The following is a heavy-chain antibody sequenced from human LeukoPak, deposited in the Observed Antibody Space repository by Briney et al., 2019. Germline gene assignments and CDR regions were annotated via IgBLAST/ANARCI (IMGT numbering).Heavy chain of an antibody. J-gene: IGHJ4*02. CDR1: GFTFSSYW. Sequence: GGSLRLSCAAPGFTFSSYWMNWVRQAPGKGLVWVSRIASDGSSTTYADSVKGRFSISRDNAKNTLYLQMNSLRVEDTAVYYCARGRPHGNDYWGQGTLVTVSS. CDR2: IASDGSST. CDR3: ARGRPHGNDY. V-gene: IGHV3-74*01. D-gene: IGHD4-23*01.